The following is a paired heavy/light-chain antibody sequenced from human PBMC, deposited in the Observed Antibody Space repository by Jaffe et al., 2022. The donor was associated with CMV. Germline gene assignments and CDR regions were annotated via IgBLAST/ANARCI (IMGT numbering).Heavy chain of an antibody. CDR3: AKENTGYSSSWYVVDLVFYYGMDV. CDR2: ISWNSGSI. J-gene: IGHJ6*02. D-gene: IGHD6-13*01. Sequence: EVQLVESGGGLVQPGRSLRLSCAASGFTFDDYAMHWVRQAPGKGLEWVSGISWNSGSIGYADSVKGRFTISRDNAKNSLYLQMNSLRAEDTALYYCAKENTGYSSSWYVVDLVFYYGMDVWGQGTTVTVSS. CDR1: GFTFDDYA. V-gene: IGHV3-9*01.
Light chain of an antibody. CDR1: QSISSY. Sequence: DIQMTQSPSSLSASVGDRVTITCRASQSISSYLNWYQQKPGKAPKLLIYAASSLQSGVPSRFSGSGSGTDFTLTISSLQPEDFATYYCQQSYSTPRAFGQGTKVEIK. CDR2: AAS. J-gene: IGKJ1*01. V-gene: IGKV1-39*01. CDR3: QQSYSTPRA.